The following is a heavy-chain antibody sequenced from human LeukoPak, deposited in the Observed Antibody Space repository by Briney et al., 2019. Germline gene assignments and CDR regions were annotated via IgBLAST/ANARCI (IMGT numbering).Heavy chain of an antibody. CDR3: ARDMSRGSYYGLDY. Sequence: PGGSLRLSCAASGFTFSSYAMSWVRQAPGKGLEWVSAISGSGGSTYYADSVKGRFTISRDDSKNTLYLQMNSLRAEDTAVYYCARDMSRGSYYGLDYWGQGTLVTVSS. CDR2: ISGSGGST. CDR1: GFTFSSYA. D-gene: IGHD1-26*01. J-gene: IGHJ4*02. V-gene: IGHV3-23*01.